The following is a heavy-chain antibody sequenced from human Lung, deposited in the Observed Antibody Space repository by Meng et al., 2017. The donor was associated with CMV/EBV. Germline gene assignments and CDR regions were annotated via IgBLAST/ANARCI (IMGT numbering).Heavy chain of an antibody. CDR2: ISGYNGNT. Sequence: ASVKVSXKASDYTFSSYGISWVRQAPGQGLEWMGWISGYNGNTNYAQRLQGRVTMTTDTSTSTAYMELRSLGFDDTAVYYCARDRAMGSSWFDPWGQGTLVTVS. CDR1: DYTFSSYG. CDR3: ARDRAMGSSWFDP. J-gene: IGHJ5*02. V-gene: IGHV1-18*01. D-gene: IGHD2-2*01.